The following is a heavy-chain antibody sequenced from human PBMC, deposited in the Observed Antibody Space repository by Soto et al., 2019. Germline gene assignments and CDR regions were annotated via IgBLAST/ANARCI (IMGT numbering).Heavy chain of an antibody. CDR2: ISAYNGNT. CDR3: ARIGSSGYYFVSAEIYYYGMDV. D-gene: IGHD3-22*01. J-gene: IGHJ6*02. Sequence: ASVKVSCKASGYTFTSYGISWVRQAPGQGLEWMGWISAYNGNTNYAQKLQGRVTMTTDTSTSTAYMELRSLRSDDTAVYYCARIGSSGYYFVSAEIYYYGMDVWGQGTTVTVSS. CDR1: GYTFTSYG. V-gene: IGHV1-18*01.